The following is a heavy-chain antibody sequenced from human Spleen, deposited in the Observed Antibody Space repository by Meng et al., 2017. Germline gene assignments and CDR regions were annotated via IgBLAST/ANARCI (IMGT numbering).Heavy chain of an antibody. CDR2: ISGSGNST. D-gene: IGHD1-26*01. V-gene: IGHV3-23*01. Sequence: EVQLLESGGGLVQPGGSLRLSCAASGFTFSSYAMSWVRQAPGKGLEWVSVISGSGNSTYYADSVKGRFTISRDNTKNSLWLQMSSLRAEDSALYYCAGVGSSWTDYWGQGTLVTVSS. J-gene: IGHJ4*02. CDR3: AGVGSSWTDY. CDR1: GFTFSSYA.